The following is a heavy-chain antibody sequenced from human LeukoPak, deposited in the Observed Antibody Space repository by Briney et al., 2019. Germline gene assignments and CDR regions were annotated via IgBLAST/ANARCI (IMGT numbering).Heavy chain of an antibody. CDR1: GYTFTSYG. D-gene: IGHD1-26*01. J-gene: IGHJ4*02. CDR2: ISAYNGNT. V-gene: IGHV1-18*01. CDR3: ARDRAGWEPTGNFDY. Sequence: GASVKVSCKASGYTFTSYGISWVRQAPGQGLEWMGWISAYNGNTNYAQKLQGRVTMTTDTSTSTAYMELRSLRSDDTAVYYCARDRAGWEPTGNFDYWGQGTLVTVSS.